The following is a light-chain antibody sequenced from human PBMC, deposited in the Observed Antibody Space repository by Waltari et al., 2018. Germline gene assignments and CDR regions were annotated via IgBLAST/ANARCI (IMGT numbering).Light chain of an antibody. CDR3: QVWDANNEPGV. J-gene: IGLJ1*01. CDR2: YVS. Sequence: SYVLTQPPSVSVAPGETARITCGGNNIGTKSVHWYQQKHGQAPVLVISYVSDRRQGIPDRFSGTNSGNTATLTVSRVEAGDEAEYFCQVWDANNEPGVFGTGTEVTVL. V-gene: IGLV3-21*04. CDR1: NIGTKS.